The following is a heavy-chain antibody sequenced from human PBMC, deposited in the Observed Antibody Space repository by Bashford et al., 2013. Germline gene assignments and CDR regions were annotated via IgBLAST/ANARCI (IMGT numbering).Heavy chain of an antibody. V-gene: IGHV5-51*01. CDR1: EFKFIHYW. CDR2: IYPADSET. Sequence: GESLKISCKGLEFKFIHYWIGWVRQMPGKGVELMGRIYPADSETRYRPSFQGQVAISADKSISTAYLQWSSLKASDTAMYYCARLQTGQWLVGPEYFDYWGQGTLVTVSS. D-gene: IGHD6-19*01. J-gene: IGHJ4*02. CDR3: ARLQTGQWLVGPEYFDY.